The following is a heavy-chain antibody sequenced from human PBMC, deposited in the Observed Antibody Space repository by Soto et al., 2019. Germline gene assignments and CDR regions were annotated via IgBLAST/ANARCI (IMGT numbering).Heavy chain of an antibody. J-gene: IGHJ4*02. D-gene: IGHD1-26*01. V-gene: IGHV3-23*01. Sequence: EVHLLESGGGLVQPGGSLRLSCEASGFTFSSYAMSWVRQAPGKGPEWVSGINDSGGSTYYADSVKGRFTISRDNSKNTLYLQMNSLRTEDTALYYCAKGAAGAPFLFHYWGQGTVVTVSS. CDR3: AKGAAGAPFLFHY. CDR2: INDSGGST. CDR1: GFTFSSYA.